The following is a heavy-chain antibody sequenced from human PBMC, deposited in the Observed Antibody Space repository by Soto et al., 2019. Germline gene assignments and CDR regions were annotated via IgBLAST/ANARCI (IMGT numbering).Heavy chain of an antibody. Sequence: VQLVESGGGVVQPGRSLRLSCAASGFPFSDYAMHWVRQAPGKGLEWVAVVSHDGRNTHYADSVKGRFTISRDSSKNTVSLEMTSLRAEDTAVYYGAKGGRQWLVTSDFNYWGQGALVTVSS. V-gene: IGHV3-30*18. J-gene: IGHJ4*02. D-gene: IGHD6-19*01. CDR2: VSHDGRNT. CDR3: AKGGRQWLVTSDFNY. CDR1: GFPFSDYA.